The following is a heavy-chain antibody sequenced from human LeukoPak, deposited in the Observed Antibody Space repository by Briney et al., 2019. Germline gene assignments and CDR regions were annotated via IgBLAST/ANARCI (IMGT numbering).Heavy chain of an antibody. V-gene: IGHV4-30-2*01. CDR1: GGSISSGGYY. D-gene: IGHD2-2*02. CDR2: IYHSGST. CDR3: AREGPYCSSTSCYTHDY. J-gene: IGHJ4*02. Sequence: SETLSLTCTVSGGSISSGGYYWSWIRQPPGKGLEWIGYIYHSGSTYYNPSLKSRVTISVDRSKNQFSLKLSSVTAADTAVYYCAREGPYCSSTSCYTHDYWGQGTLVTVSS.